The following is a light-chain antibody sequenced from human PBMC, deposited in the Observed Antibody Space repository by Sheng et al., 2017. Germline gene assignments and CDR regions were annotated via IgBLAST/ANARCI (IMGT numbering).Light chain of an antibody. CDR2: TAS. V-gene: IGKV1-39*01. CDR3: QQYGSSPPYT. J-gene: IGKJ3*01. CDR1: QSISSY. Sequence: DIQMTQSPSSLSASVGDRVTITCRASQSISSYLNWYQQKPGKAPKLLIYTASSLQSGVPSRFSGSGSGTDFTLTISSLQAEDFAVYYCQQYGSSPPYTFGPGTKVDIK.